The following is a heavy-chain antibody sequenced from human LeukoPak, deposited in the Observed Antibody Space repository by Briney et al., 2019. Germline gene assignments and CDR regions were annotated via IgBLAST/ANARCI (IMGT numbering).Heavy chain of an antibody. J-gene: IGHJ4*02. V-gene: IGHV3-21*01. Sequence: GGSLRLSCAASGFTFSSYSMNWVRQAPGKGLEWVSSISSSSSYIYYADSVKGRFTISRDNAKNSLYLQMSSLRAEDTAAYYCARDRCSSTSCYLDHWGQGTLVTVSS. CDR1: GFTFSSYS. D-gene: IGHD2-2*01. CDR3: ARDRCSSTSCYLDH. CDR2: ISSSSSYI.